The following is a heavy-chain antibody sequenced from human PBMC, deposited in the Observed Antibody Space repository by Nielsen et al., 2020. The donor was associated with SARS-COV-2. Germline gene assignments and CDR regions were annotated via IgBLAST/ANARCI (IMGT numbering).Heavy chain of an antibody. D-gene: IGHD3-10*01. CDR1: GFTFSDYS. Sequence: GGSLRLSCAASGFTFSDYSFNWVRQAPGKGLEWVSSINSVSAYIYYADSVKGRFTISRDNSKNTLYLQMNSLRAEDTAVYYCAKDEVTMVRGVIINNWFDPWGQGTLVTVSS. J-gene: IGHJ5*02. V-gene: IGHV3-21*01. CDR2: INSVSAYI. CDR3: AKDEVTMVRGVIINNWFDP.